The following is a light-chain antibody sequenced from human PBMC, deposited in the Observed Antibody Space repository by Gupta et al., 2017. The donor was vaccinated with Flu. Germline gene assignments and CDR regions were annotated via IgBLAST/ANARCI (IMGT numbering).Light chain of an antibody. CDR1: QSISGW. V-gene: IGKV1-5*03. J-gene: IGKJ2*02. CDR3: QQYNSYSEGT. Sequence: DIQLTQSPSTLSASVGDRVSITCRASQSISGWLAWYQQKPGKAPKLLIYKASSLESGVPSRFSGSGSGTDFTLTISSLQPDDFATYYCQQYNSYSEGTFGQGTKLEIK. CDR2: KAS.